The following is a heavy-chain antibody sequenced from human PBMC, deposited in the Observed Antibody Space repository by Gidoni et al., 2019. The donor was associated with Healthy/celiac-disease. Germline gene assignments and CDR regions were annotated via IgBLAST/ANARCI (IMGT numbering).Heavy chain of an antibody. Sequence: SSYAISWVRQAPGSGLEWVAAISGSGGSTYYADAVKGRFTISRDNAKNTLYLQMNSLRAEDTAVYYCAKEVSMIVVVTDYWGQGTLVTVSS. V-gene: IGHV3-23*01. CDR3: AKEVSMIVVVTDY. CDR1: SSYA. J-gene: IGHJ4*02. D-gene: IGHD3-22*01. CDR2: ISGSGGST.